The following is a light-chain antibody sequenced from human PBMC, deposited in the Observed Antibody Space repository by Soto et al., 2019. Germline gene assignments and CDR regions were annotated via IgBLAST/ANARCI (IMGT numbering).Light chain of an antibody. V-gene: IGLV3-9*01. J-gene: IGLJ3*02. Sequence: SYELTQPLSVSVALGQTARITCGGNNIGSKNVHWYQQKPGQAPVLVIYRDSNRPSGIPERFSGSNSGNTATLTISRAQAGDEADYYCQVRDSRTARVCGRGTKQTVL. CDR1: NIGSKN. CDR3: QVRDSRTARV. CDR2: RDS.